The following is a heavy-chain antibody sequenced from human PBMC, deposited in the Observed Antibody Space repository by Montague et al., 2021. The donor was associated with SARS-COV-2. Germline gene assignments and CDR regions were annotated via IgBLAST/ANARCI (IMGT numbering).Heavy chain of an antibody. J-gene: IGHJ5*01. Sequence: VRIYYSDSLKGRFTISRDNSKNTLDVQMNSLRAEDTAVYYCVKVRDSGYDYPNGFDSWGQGTLVTVSS. CDR3: VKVRDSGYDYPNGFDS. CDR2: VRI. D-gene: IGHD5-12*01. V-gene: IGHV3-23*01.